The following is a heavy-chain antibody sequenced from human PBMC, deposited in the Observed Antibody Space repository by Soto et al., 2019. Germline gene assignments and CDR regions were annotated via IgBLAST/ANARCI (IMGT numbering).Heavy chain of an antibody. CDR1: GFTFSSYS. V-gene: IGHV3-21*01. CDR2: ISSSSSYI. D-gene: IGHD3-22*01. CDR3: ARGLYYYDSSGYYGN. Sequence: EVQLVESGGGLVKPGGSLRLSCAASGFTFSSYSMNWVRQAPGKGLEWVSSISSSSSYIYYADSVKGRFTISRDNAKNSLYVQMNSLRAEDTAVYYCARGLYYYDSSGYYGNWGQGTLVTVSS. J-gene: IGHJ4*02.